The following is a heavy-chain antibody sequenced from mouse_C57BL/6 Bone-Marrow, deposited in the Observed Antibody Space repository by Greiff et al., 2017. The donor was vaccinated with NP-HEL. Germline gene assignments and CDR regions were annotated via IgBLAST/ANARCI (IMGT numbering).Heavy chain of an antibody. Sequence: EVQRVESEGGLVQPGSSMKLSCTASGFTFSDYYMAWVRQVPEKGLEWVANINYDGSSTYYLDSLKSRFIISRDNAKNILYLQMSSLKSEDTATYYCAREERGLGGLAYWGQGTLVTVSA. CDR3: AREERGLGGLAY. V-gene: IGHV5-16*01. J-gene: IGHJ3*01. D-gene: IGHD3-1*01. CDR2: INYDGSST. CDR1: GFTFSDYY.